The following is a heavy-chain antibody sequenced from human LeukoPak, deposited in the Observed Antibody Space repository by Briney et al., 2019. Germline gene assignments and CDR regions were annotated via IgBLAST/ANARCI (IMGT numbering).Heavy chain of an antibody. Sequence: GGSLRLSCPASGFTFSSYGMSWVRQAPGKWLAWVSAISGRGTSTYYTDSEKGGLTIARDNTKNKLYLQMNSLRAEDKAVYYCAKELGSSWYSYFDYWGQGTLVTVSS. CDR1: GFTFSSYG. V-gene: IGHV3-23*01. CDR3: AKELGSSWYSYFDY. D-gene: IGHD6-13*01. J-gene: IGHJ4*02. CDR2: ISGRGTST.